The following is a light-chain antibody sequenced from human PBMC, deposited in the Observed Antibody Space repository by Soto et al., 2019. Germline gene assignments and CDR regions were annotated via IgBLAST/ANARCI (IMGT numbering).Light chain of an antibody. V-gene: IGKV1-27*01. CDR1: QGITNY. CDR2: AAS. CDR3: QKYNRAPLT. J-gene: IGKJ4*01. Sequence: DIQMTQSPAYLSASMGDRVTITCRASQGITNYLAWYQQKPGKVPRLLIYAASTLQSGVPSRFSGSGSGTDFTLTINGLQPEDVATYFCQKYNRAPLTFGGGTKVEIK.